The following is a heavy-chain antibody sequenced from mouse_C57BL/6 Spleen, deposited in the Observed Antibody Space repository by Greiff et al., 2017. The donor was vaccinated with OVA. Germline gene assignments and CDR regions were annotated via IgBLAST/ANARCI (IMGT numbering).Heavy chain of an antibody. V-gene: IGHV1-82*01. J-gene: IGHJ3*01. CDR2: IYPGDGDT. Sequence: VQVVESGPELVKPGASVKISCKASGYAFSSSWMNWVKQRPGKGLEWIGRIYPGDGDTNYNGKFKGKATLTADKSSSTAYMQLSSLTSEDSAVYFCARPLIYYDYDGGFAYWGQGTLVTVSA. CDR3: ARPLIYYDYDGGFAY. CDR1: GYAFSSSW. D-gene: IGHD2-4*01.